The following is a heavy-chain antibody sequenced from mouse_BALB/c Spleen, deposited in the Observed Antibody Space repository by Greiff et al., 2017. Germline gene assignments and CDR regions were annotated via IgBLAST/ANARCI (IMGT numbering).Heavy chain of an antibody. CDR1: GFTFSSFG. CDR3: ARSGITTGAWFAY. Sequence: EVKLMESGGGLVQPGGSRKLSCAASGFTFSSFGMHWVRQAPEKGLEWVAYISSGSSTIYYADTVKGRFTISRDNPKNTLFLQMTSLRSEDTAMYYCARSGITTGAWFAYWGQGTLVTVSA. V-gene: IGHV5-17*02. D-gene: IGHD2-4*01. J-gene: IGHJ3*01. CDR2: ISSGSSTI.